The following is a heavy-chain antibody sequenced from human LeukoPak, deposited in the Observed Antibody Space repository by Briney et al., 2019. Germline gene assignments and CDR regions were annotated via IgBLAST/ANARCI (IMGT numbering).Heavy chain of an antibody. J-gene: IGHJ5*02. CDR2: ISTNKGNT. Sequence: ASVKVSCTASGYIFTSYGISWVRQAPGQGLEWMGWISTNKGNTNYAQRLQGRVTMTTDTSTSTAYMELRSLRSDDTAIYYCVRDIQWRFDPWGQRTLVTFSS. D-gene: IGHD5-24*01. V-gene: IGHV1-18*01. CDR3: VRDIQWRFDP. CDR1: GYIFTSYG.